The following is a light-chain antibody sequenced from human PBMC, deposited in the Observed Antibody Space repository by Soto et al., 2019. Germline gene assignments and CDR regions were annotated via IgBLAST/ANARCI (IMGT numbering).Light chain of an antibody. CDR1: QSVSSY. Sequence: EIVLTQSPATLSLSPGERATLSCRASQSVSSYLAWYQQKPGQAPRLLIYDASNRATGIPARFSGSGSGTDFTLTISSLEPEDFAMYYCQRYDSLRTFGQGTKVDIK. CDR2: DAS. CDR3: QRYDSLRT. V-gene: IGKV3-11*01. J-gene: IGKJ1*01.